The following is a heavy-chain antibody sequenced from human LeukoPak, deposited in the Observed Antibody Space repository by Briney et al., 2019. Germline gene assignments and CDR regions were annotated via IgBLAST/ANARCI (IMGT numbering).Heavy chain of an antibody. Sequence: ASVKVSCKVSGYTHTELSMHWVRQAPGKGLEWMGGFDPEDGETIYAQKFQGRVTMTEDTSTDTAYMELSSLRSEDTAVYYCATTGYCSGGSCRLYWFDPWGQGTLVTVSS. D-gene: IGHD2-15*01. J-gene: IGHJ5*02. CDR1: GYTHTELS. V-gene: IGHV1-24*01. CDR2: FDPEDGET. CDR3: ATTGYCSGGSCRLYWFDP.